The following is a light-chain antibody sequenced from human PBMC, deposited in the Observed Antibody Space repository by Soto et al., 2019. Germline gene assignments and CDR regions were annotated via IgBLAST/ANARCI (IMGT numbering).Light chain of an antibody. Sequence: EIVLTQSPGTLSLSPGERATLSCRASQDVTNNYLARYQQKPGRAPRLLIHDASIRATGIPDRFSGSGSGTDFTLTISRLETEDFAVYYCQQCSISPLTFGGGTKVEIK. CDR3: QQCSISPLT. CDR1: QDVTNNY. V-gene: IGKV3-20*01. J-gene: IGKJ4*01. CDR2: DAS.